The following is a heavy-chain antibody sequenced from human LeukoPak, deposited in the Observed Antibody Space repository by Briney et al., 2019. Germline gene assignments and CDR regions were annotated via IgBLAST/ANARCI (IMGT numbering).Heavy chain of an antibody. Sequence: SETLSLTCAVYGGSFSGYYWSWIRQPPGKGLEWIGEINHSGSTNYNPSLKSRVTISVDTSKNQFSLKLSSVTAADTAVYYCARRPTYYYDSSGRNYPFDYWGQGTLVTVSS. J-gene: IGHJ4*02. D-gene: IGHD3-22*01. V-gene: IGHV4-34*01. CDR1: GGSFSGYY. CDR2: INHSGST. CDR3: ARRPTYYYDSSGRNYPFDY.